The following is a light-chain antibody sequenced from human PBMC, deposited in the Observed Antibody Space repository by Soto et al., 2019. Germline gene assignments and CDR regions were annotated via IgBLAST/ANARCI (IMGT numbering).Light chain of an antibody. CDR2: SAS. V-gene: IGKV3-20*01. CDR3: QHYGSPPLT. Sequence: EIVLTQSPGTLSLSPGERATLSCRASQSIATYYLAWYQQTPGQAPRLLIYSASYRATGIPDRFSGGGSGTDFTLTIRRLEPEDFAVYYCQHYGSPPLTFGGGTKVEIK. CDR1: QSIATYY. J-gene: IGKJ4*01.